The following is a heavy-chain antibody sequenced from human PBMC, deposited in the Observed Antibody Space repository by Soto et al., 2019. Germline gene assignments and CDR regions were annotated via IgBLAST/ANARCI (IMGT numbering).Heavy chain of an antibody. V-gene: IGHV3-21*01. J-gene: IGHJ5*02. CDR2: ISSRSSTNT. CDR3: ARESWGFDP. Sequence: EVQLVESGGGLVNPGGSLRLSCVASGFSFSNYNMNWVRQAPGKGLEWVSSISSRSSTNTYYAYSVKGRFTISRDNAKNSLYLQMNSLRAEDTAVYYCARESWGFDPWGQGTLVAVSS. CDR1: GFSFSNYN.